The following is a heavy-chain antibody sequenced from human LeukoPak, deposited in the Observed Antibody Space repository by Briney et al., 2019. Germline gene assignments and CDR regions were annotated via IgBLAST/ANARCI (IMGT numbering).Heavy chain of an antibody. J-gene: IGHJ3*02. Sequence: PSQTLSFTCTVSGGSISSGDYYWSWIRQPPGKGLEWIGYIYYSGSTYYNPSLKSRVTISVDTSKNQFSLKLSSVTAADTAVYYCARDRGDSSGYYPYDAFDIWGQGTMVTVSS. V-gene: IGHV4-30-4*08. D-gene: IGHD3-22*01. CDR2: IYYSGST. CDR3: ARDRGDSSGYYPYDAFDI. CDR1: GGSISSGDYY.